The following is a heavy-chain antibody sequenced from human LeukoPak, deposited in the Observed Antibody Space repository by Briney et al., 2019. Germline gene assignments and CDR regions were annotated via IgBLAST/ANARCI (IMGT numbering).Heavy chain of an antibody. CDR3: ARTPSTSETAAGSFDY. D-gene: IGHD6-13*01. CDR1: GYTFTSYG. V-gene: IGHV1-18*01. CDR2: ISAYNGNT. Sequence: GASVKVSCKASGYTFTSYGISWVRQAPGQGLGWMGWISAYNGNTNYAQKLQGRVTMTTDTSTSTAYMELRSLRSDDTAVYYCARTPSTSETAAGSFDYWGQGTLVTVSS. J-gene: IGHJ4*02.